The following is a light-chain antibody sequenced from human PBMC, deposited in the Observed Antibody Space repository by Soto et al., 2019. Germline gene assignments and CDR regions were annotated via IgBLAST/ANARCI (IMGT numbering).Light chain of an antibody. CDR2: GQS. Sequence: QSVLTQPPSVSGAPGQRVTISCTGSSSNIGAGYDVHWYQQLPGTAPKLLIYGQSNRPSGVPDRFSGSKSGTSASLAITGLQAEDEADYYCQSYDSSLSGAVFGGGTQLTVL. CDR1: SSNIGAGYD. V-gene: IGLV1-40*01. CDR3: QSYDSSLSGAV. J-gene: IGLJ7*01.